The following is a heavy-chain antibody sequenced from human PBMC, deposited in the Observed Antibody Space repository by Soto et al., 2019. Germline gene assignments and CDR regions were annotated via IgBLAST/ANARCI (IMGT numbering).Heavy chain of an antibody. CDR3: ARGRSVLNWLDP. V-gene: IGHV4-59*01. CDR2: IYDSGST. J-gene: IGHJ5*02. Sequence: QVLLQESGPGLVKPSETLSLTCTVSGGSISGYYWSWLRQPPGKGLEWIGYIYDSGSTNYTPSLRSRVSMSINTSKSQFSLRLTSVTAADTAVYYCARGRSVLNWLDPWGQGTLANVSS. D-gene: IGHD3-3*01. CDR1: GGSISGYY.